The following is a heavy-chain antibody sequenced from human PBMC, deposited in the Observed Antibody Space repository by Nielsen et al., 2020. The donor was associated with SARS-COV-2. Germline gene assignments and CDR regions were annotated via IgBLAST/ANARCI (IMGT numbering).Heavy chain of an antibody. V-gene: IGHV2-5*02. Sequence: TLSLTCTISGFSLSDRGVGVGWIRQPPGKALEWLALIYWDDDKRYSPSLESRLTVTKDTSKNQVVLKMTDMDPVDTATYYCAHRSRIESADGNFDYWGQGTLVTVSS. CDR3: AHRSRIESADGNFDY. D-gene: IGHD6-13*01. J-gene: IGHJ4*02. CDR2: IYWDDDK. CDR1: GFSLSDRGVG.